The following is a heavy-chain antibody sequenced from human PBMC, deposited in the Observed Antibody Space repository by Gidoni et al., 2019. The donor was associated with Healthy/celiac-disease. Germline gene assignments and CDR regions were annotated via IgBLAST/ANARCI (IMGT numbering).Heavy chain of an antibody. D-gene: IGHD2-2*01. CDR2: ISYDGSNN. J-gene: IGHJ6*02. CDR3: ARVFRTIKYGMDV. V-gene: IGHV3-30-3*01. Sequence: QVQLVESGGGVVQPGRSLRLSCAASGFTFRSYAMPWVRQAPGKGLEWVAVISYDGSNNYYADSVKGRFTISRDNSKNTLYLQMNSLRAEDTAVYYCARVFRTIKYGMDVWGQGTTVTVSS. CDR1: GFTFRSYA.